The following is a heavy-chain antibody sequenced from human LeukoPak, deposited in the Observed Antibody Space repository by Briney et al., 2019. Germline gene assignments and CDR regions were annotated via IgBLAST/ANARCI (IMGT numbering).Heavy chain of an antibody. CDR2: IYPGDSDT. CDR1: GYTFFTYW. Sequence: GESLKISCKGSGYTFFTYWIGWVRQMPGKGLEWVGIIYPGDSDTRYSPSFQGQVTISADKSISTAYLQWSSLKASDTAMYYCARQDAVGATANYFDYWGQGTLVTVSS. J-gene: IGHJ4*02. CDR3: ARQDAVGATANYFDY. V-gene: IGHV5-51*01. D-gene: IGHD1-26*01.